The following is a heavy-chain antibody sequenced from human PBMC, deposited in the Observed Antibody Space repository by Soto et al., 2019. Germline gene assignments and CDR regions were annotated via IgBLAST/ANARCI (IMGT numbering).Heavy chain of an antibody. Sequence: QLQLQESGPGLVKPSETLSLTCTVSGGSISSSSYYWGWIRQPPGKGLEWIGSIYYSGSTYYNPSLKSRVTVSVDTSKNQFSLKLSSVTAADAAVYYCASLTSIAAPSCDYWGQGTLVTVSS. CDR3: ASLTSIAAPSCDY. J-gene: IGHJ4*02. V-gene: IGHV4-39*01. D-gene: IGHD6-13*01. CDR1: GGSISSSSYY. CDR2: IYYSGST.